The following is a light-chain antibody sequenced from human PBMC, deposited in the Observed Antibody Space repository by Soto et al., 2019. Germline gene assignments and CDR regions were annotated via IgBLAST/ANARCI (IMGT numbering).Light chain of an antibody. CDR1: QSVNKNF. CDR2: GAS. Sequence: EIVLTQSPGTLSLSPGERATLSCRASQSVNKNFIAWYQQKPGQAPRLLINGASSRATGIPDRFSGGGSGTDFSLTIDRLEPEDFAVYFCQQYVSSPPTFGGGTKVASK. J-gene: IGKJ4*01. CDR3: QQYVSSPPT. V-gene: IGKV3-20*01.